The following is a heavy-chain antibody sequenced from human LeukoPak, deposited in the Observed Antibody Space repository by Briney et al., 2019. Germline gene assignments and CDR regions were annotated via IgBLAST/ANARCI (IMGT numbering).Heavy chain of an antibody. CDR2: ISSSTYI. CDR3: AREYHSSSWYGRVFDY. J-gene: IGHJ4*02. V-gene: IGHV3-21*01. Sequence: GGSLRLSCAASGFTFSSYSMNWVRQAPGKGLEWVSSISSSTYIYYADSVKGRFTISRDNAKNSLYLQMNSLRAEDTAVYYCAREYHSSSWYGRVFDYWGQGTLVTVSS. CDR1: GFTFSSYS. D-gene: IGHD6-13*01.